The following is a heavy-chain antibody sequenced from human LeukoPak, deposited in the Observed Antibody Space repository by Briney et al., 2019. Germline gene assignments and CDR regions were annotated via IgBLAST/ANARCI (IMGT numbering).Heavy chain of an antibody. CDR1: GFSFRSYA. V-gene: IGHV3-23*01. D-gene: IGHD5-12*01. CDR2: IRYGDGTA. Sequence: GGSLRLSCAVSGFSFRSYAMNWVRQSPGKGLEWVSSIRYGDGTAFYAGSVKGRFTVSRDNSRSTLYLQMVSLRAEDTAVYYCAKDRGYTGYDSGGIDFWGQGTLVTVSS. CDR3: AKDRGYTGYDSGGIDF. J-gene: IGHJ4*02.